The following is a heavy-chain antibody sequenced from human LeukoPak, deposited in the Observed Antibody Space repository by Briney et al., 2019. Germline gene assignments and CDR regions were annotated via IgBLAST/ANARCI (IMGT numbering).Heavy chain of an antibody. CDR2: INAGNGNT. V-gene: IGHV1-3*01. CDR3: TRREQQPALHY. Sequence: ASVKVSCKASGDIFTLYAMHWVRQAPGQRLEWMGWINAGNGNTKYSQKFQGRVTFTRDASASTTYMELSSLRFEDTAVYYCTRREQQPALHYWGQGTLVTVSS. D-gene: IGHD6-13*01. J-gene: IGHJ4*02. CDR1: GDIFTLYA.